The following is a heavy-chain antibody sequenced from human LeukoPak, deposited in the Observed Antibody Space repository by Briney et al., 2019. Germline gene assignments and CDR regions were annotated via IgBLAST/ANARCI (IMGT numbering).Heavy chain of an antibody. V-gene: IGHV3-23*01. Sequence: GGSLRLSCAASGFTFSAYAMSWVRQAPGKGLEWVSGISGSGGSTYYADSVKGRFTISRDNSKNTLYLQMNSLRAEDTAVYYCAKYSWGAVAAPFDYWGQGTLVTVSS. CDR2: ISGSGGST. J-gene: IGHJ4*02. CDR1: GFTFSAYA. D-gene: IGHD6-19*01. CDR3: AKYSWGAVAAPFDY.